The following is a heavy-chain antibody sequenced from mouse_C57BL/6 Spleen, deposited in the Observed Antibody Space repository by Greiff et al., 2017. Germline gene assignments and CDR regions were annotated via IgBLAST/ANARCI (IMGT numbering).Heavy chain of an antibody. CDR2: IYPGDGDT. J-gene: IGHJ2*01. V-gene: IGHV1-82*01. CDR1: GYAFSSSW. Sequence: QVQLQHSGPELVKPGASVKISCKASGYAFSSSWMNWVKQRPGKGLEWIGRIYPGDGDTNYNGKFKGKATLTADKSSSTAYMQLSSLTSEDSAVYFCARSIYGSSLFDYWGQGTTLTVSS. D-gene: IGHD1-1*01. CDR3: ARSIYGSSLFDY.